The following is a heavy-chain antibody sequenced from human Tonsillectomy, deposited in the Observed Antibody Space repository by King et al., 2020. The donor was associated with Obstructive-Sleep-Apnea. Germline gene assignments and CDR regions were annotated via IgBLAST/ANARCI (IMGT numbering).Heavy chain of an antibody. CDR2: INHSGST. J-gene: IGHJ5*02. D-gene: IGHD6-13*01. V-gene: IGHV4-34*01. CDR3: ARGSGAAAVNWFVP. Sequence: VQLQQWGAGLLKSSETLSLTCAFFGGSFSDYYWSWIRQPPEKGLEWIGEINHSGSTNYNPSLKSRVTISVDTSKNQFSLKLSSVTAADTAVYYCARGSGAAAVNWFVPWRQGTLVTVSS. CDR1: GGSFSDYY.